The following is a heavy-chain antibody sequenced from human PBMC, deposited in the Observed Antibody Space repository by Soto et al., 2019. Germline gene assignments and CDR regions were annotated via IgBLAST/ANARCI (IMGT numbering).Heavy chain of an antibody. Sequence: QVQLVQSGAEVKKPGSSVKVSCKASRGTFSSYAISWVRQAPGQGLEWMGGIIPISDTTNYAQKFQGRVTIPADESTSTAYMELSSLRSEDTAVYYCARSQGSSTSLEIYYYYYYGMDVWGQGTTVTVSS. D-gene: IGHD2-2*01. CDR3: ARSQGSSTSLEIYYYYYYGMDV. CDR2: IIPISDTT. J-gene: IGHJ6*02. CDR1: RGTFSSYA. V-gene: IGHV1-69*01.